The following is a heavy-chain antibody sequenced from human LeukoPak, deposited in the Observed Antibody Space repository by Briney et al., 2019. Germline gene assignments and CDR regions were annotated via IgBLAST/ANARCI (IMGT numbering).Heavy chain of an antibody. J-gene: IGHJ4*02. D-gene: IGHD5-18*01. CDR2: IKQDGSEK. CDR1: GLTFSSYW. CDR3: ARDRPPIELWAPRFDY. V-gene: IGHV3-7*01. Sequence: GGSLRLSCAASGLTFSSYWMSWVRQAPGKGLEWVANIKQDGSEKYYVDSVKGRFTISRDNAKNSLYLQMNSLRAEDTAVYYCARDRPPIELWAPRFDYWGQGTLVTVSS.